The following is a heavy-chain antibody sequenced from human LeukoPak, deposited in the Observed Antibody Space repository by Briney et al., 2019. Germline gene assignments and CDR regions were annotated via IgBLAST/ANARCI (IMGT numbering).Heavy chain of an antibody. Sequence: ASVKVSCKASGYTFTGYYMHWVRQAPGQGLEWMGWINPNSGGTNYAQKFQGRVTMTRDTSISTAYMELSRLRSDDTAVYYCARYAVFSSSSAWGFDYWGQGTLVTVSS. CDR2: INPNSGGT. CDR3: ARYAVFSSSSAWGFDY. D-gene: IGHD6-6*01. V-gene: IGHV1-2*02. CDR1: GYTFTGYY. J-gene: IGHJ4*02.